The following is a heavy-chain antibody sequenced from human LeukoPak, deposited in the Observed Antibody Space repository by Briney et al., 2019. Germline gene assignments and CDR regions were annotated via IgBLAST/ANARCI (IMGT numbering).Heavy chain of an antibody. J-gene: IGHJ5*02. CDR2: IKQDGSEK. Sequence: SGGSLRLSCAASGFTFGSYWMSWVRQAPGKGLEWVANIKQDGSEKYYVDSVKGRFTISRDNAKNSLYLQTNSLRAEDTAVYYCARDHGWFDPWGQGTLVTVSS. CDR3: ARDHGWFDP. V-gene: IGHV3-7*01. CDR1: GFTFGSYW.